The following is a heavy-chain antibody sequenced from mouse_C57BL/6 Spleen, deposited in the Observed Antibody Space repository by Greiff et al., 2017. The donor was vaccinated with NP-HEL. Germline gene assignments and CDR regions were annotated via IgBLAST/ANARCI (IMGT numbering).Heavy chain of an antibody. D-gene: IGHD2-4*01. CDR1: GYTFTSYW. CDR2: IHPNSGST. Sequence: QVQLQQPGAELVKPGASVKLSCKASGYTFTSYWVHWVKQRPGQGLEWIGMIHPNSGSTNYNEKFKSKATLTVDKSSSTAYMQLSSLTSEDSAVYDCAGGYDYDAAWFAYWGQGTLVTVSA. V-gene: IGHV1-64*01. CDR3: AGGYDYDAAWFAY. J-gene: IGHJ3*01.